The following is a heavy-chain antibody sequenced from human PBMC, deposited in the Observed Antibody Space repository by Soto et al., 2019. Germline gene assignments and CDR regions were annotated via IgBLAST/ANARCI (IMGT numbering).Heavy chain of an antibody. CDR1: GGAFRSYF. V-gene: IGHV4-59*01. J-gene: IGHJ5*02. Sequence: QVRVRESGPQVVKPSATLSLSSNVSGGAFRSYFWSWIRQSPGKGLEWIGNIHSSGRSNYNPSFKSRVSMSIDPSKNQFSVRLTSVTPADTAVYYCARDDPFDPWGQGILVTVSS. CDR3: ARDDPFDP. CDR2: IHSSGRS.